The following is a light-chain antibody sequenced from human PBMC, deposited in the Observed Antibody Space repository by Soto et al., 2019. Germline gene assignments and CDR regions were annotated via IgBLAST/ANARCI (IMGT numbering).Light chain of an antibody. CDR2: GNS. Sequence: QSVRTQPPSVSGAPGQRVTISCTGSSSNIGAGYDVHWYQQLPGTAPKLLIYGNSNRPSGVPDRFSGSKSGTSASLAITGLQAEDDADYYCQSYDSSLSVFYVFGTGTKVTVL. V-gene: IGLV1-40*01. J-gene: IGLJ1*01. CDR3: QSYDSSLSVFYV. CDR1: SSNIGAGYD.